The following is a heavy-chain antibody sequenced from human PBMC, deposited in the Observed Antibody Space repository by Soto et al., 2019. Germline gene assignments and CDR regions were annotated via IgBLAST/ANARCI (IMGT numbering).Heavy chain of an antibody. D-gene: IGHD7-27*01. V-gene: IGHV1-2*02. CDR1: GYTFTGYY. J-gene: IGHJ5*02. Sequence: ASVKVSCKASGYTFTGYYMHWVRQAPGQGLEWMGWINPNSGGTNYAQKFQGRVTMTRDTSISTAYMELSRLRSDDTAVYYCARNANWGSFWFDPWGQGTLVTVSS. CDR3: ARNANWGSFWFDP. CDR2: INPNSGGT.